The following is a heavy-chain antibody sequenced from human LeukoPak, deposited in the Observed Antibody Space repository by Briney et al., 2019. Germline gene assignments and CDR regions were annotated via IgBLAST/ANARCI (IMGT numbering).Heavy chain of an antibody. D-gene: IGHD3-16*01. CDR2: INSDGYSI. J-gene: IGHJ4*02. CDR1: GFTFSTYS. V-gene: IGHV3-74*01. CDR3: ARGRGWVDH. Sequence: GGSLRLSCAASGFTFSTYSMHWVRQAPGKGLVWVSRINSDGYSISYADSVKGRFTISRDNARNSVNLQLNSLRVEDTALYYCARGRGWVDHWGQGTLVTVSS.